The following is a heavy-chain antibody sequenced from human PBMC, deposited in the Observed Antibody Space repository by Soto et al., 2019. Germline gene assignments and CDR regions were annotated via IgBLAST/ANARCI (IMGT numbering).Heavy chain of an antibody. Sequence: PGGSLRLSCAASGFTFSSYAMSWVRQAPGKGLEWVSAISGSGGSTYYADSVKGRFTISRDNSKNTLYLQMNSLRAEDTAVYYCAKELSSSWTHQPTIPYYYYYYGTDAWGQGTTVTVSS. J-gene: IGHJ6*02. V-gene: IGHV3-23*01. D-gene: IGHD6-13*01. CDR1: GFTFSSYA. CDR2: ISGSGGST. CDR3: AKELSSSWTHQPTIPYYYYYYGTDA.